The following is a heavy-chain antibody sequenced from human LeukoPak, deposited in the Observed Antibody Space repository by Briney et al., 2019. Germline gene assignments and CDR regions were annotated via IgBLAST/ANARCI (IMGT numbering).Heavy chain of an antibody. D-gene: IGHD3-10*01. Sequence: SETLSLTCAVYGGSFSGYYWSWIRQPPGKGLEWIGEINHSGSTNYNPSLKSRVTISVDTSKNQFSLKLSSVTAADTAVYYCARASSVVRGLIYYGMDVWGRGTTVTVSS. CDR3: ARASSVVRGLIYYGMDV. V-gene: IGHV4-34*01. CDR2: INHSGST. J-gene: IGHJ6*02. CDR1: GGSFSGYY.